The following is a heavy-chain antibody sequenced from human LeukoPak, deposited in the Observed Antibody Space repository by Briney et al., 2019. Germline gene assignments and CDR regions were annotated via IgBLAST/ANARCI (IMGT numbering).Heavy chain of an antibody. CDR2: ITHSLCAI. J-gene: IGHJ4*02. Sequence: GGSLRLSCTASGFTFSDYYVIWIRQAPGKGLEWVSYITHSLCAISYADSVKGRFTVSADNAKSSLYLHMNSLRAEDTAVYYCASDVAGSDFDYWGQGTLVTVSS. CDR3: ASDVAGSDFDY. D-gene: IGHD6-19*01. V-gene: IGHV3-11*01. CDR1: GFTFSDYY.